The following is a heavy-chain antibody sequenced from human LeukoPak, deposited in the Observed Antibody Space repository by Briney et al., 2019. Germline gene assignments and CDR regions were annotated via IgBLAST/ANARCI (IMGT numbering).Heavy chain of an antibody. CDR1: GGSISSSSYY. V-gene: IGHV4-39*01. D-gene: IGHD3-10*01. Sequence: SETLSLTCTVSGGSISSSSYYWGWIRQPPGKGLEWIGSIYYSGSTYYNPSLKSRVTISVDTSKNQFSLKLSSVTAADTAVYYCARVKTYYYGSGRPHNWFDPWGQGTLVTVSS. CDR2: IYYSGST. J-gene: IGHJ5*02. CDR3: ARVKTYYYGSGRPHNWFDP.